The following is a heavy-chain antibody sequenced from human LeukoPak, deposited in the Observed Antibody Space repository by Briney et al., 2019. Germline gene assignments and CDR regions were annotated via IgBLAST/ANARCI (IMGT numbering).Heavy chain of an antibody. CDR2: IRYDGSDK. Sequence: GGSLRLSCAASGFTFSSYGMHWVRQAPGKGLEWVAFIRYDGSDKYYADSVKGRFTISRDNAKNSLYLQMKSLRAEDTAVYYCARGKTSQNIVTRKTYNWFDPWGQGTLVTVSS. CDR1: GFTFSSYG. V-gene: IGHV3-30*02. J-gene: IGHJ5*02. D-gene: IGHD2/OR15-2a*01. CDR3: ARGKTSQNIVTRKTYNWFDP.